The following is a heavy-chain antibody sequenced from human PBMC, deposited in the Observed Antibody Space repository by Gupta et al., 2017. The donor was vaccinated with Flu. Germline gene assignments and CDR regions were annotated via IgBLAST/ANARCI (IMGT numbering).Heavy chain of an antibody. CDR1: GITFSSYG. J-gene: IGHJ4*02. D-gene: IGHD3-16*01. CDR2: IWYDGSNK. Sequence: QVQLVESGGGVVQPGRSLRLSCAVSGITFSSYGMHWVRQAPGKGLEWVGVIWYDGSNKYYADSVKGRFTISRDNSKNTLYLQMNXLXAEDTGXYYCARDGPGAVGTFTDHWGQGTLVTVSS. V-gene: IGHV3-33*01. CDR3: ARDGPGAVGTFTDH.